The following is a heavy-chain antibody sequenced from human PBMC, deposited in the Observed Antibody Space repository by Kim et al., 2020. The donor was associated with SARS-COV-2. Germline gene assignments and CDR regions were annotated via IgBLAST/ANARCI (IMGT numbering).Heavy chain of an antibody. Sequence: ASVKVSCKASGYTFTGYYMHWVRQAPGQGLEWMGRINPNSGGTNYAQKFQGRVTMTRDTDISTAYMELSRLRSDDTAVYYCARTTGSPLDAFDIWGQGTMVTVSS. V-gene: IGHV1-2*06. CDR2: INPNSGGT. D-gene: IGHD4-17*01. J-gene: IGHJ3*02. CDR3: ARTTGSPLDAFDI. CDR1: GYTFTGYY.